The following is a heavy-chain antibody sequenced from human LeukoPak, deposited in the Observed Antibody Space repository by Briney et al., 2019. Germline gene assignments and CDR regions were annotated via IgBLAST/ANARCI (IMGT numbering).Heavy chain of an antibody. CDR2: ISYDGINK. CDR1: GFTSSNYD. CDR3: AKSEEDAWSDAFDI. D-gene: IGHD2-15*01. V-gene: IGHV3-30*18. Sequence: GRSLRLSCAASGFTSSNYDMHWVRQAPGKGLEWVAVISYDGINKYYGDSVKGQFTISRDNSKNTLYLQMTSLRPEDTAVYYCAKSEEDAWSDAFDIWGRGTMVIVSS. J-gene: IGHJ3*02.